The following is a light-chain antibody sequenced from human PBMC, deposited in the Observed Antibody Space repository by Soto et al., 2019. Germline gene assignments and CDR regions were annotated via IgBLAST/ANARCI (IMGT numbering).Light chain of an antibody. J-gene: IGKJ4*01. V-gene: IGKV1-9*01. CDR2: SAS. Sequence: DIPLTQSPSFLSASIGDRVSLSCRASQDITKYLAWFHQKPGRAPKLLIYSASTLHVGVPARFSGGGSGTEFTLTINSLQAEDFATYYCQQVDRPPLTFGGGTQVEIK. CDR1: QDITKY. CDR3: QQVDRPPLT.